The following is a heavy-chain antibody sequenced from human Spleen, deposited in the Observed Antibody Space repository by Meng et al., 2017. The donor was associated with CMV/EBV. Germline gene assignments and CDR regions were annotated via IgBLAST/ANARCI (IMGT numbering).Heavy chain of an antibody. CDR1: GFTFSSYW. Sequence: GESLKISCAASGFTFSSYWMTWVRQAPGKGLEWVANIKQDGSEKYYVDSVKGRFTISRDNAKKSVYLQMNSLRPEDTALYYCTTRSTSCYTESCWGQGTLVTVSS. D-gene: IGHD2-2*02. J-gene: IGHJ4*02. CDR3: TTRSTSCYTESC. CDR2: IKQDGSEK. V-gene: IGHV3-7*03.